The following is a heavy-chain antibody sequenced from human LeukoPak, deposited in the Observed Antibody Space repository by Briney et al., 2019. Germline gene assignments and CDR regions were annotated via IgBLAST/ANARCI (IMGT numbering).Heavy chain of an antibody. V-gene: IGHV3-7*01. CDR2: IKPDGSDN. Sequence: PGGSLRLSCAASRFTFTGYWMTGVRPAPRKGREWVACIKPDGSDNYYADSVKGRFPISRDNAKNSLYLEMNSLGAEDTAVYYCARPPYPGATLFYFDSWGQETLVTVSS. CDR1: RFTFTGYW. CDR3: ARPPYPGATLFYFDS. D-gene: IGHD2/OR15-2a*01. J-gene: IGHJ4*02.